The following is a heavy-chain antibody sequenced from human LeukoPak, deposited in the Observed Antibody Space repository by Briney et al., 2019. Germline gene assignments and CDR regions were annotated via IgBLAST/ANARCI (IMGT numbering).Heavy chain of an antibody. CDR1: GFTFSSYS. J-gene: IGHJ4*02. CDR2: ISRSSDYI. D-gene: IGHD6-13*01. V-gene: IGHV3-21*01. Sequence: PGGSLRLSCAASGFTFSSYSMNWVCQAPGKGLEWVSSISRSSDYIYYADSMKGRFAISRDNAKNSLYLQMNTLRAEDTAVYYCARDALAAPGLFESWGQGTLVTVSS. CDR3: ARDALAAPGLFES.